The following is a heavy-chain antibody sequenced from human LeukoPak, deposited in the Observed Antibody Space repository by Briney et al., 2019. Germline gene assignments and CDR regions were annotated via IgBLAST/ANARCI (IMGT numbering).Heavy chain of an antibody. CDR1: GDSVGSKSYF. D-gene: IGHD6-19*01. Sequence: SETLSLTCTVSGDSVGSKSYFWAWIRQPPGRGLEWTASISYGGNTYYSPSLKSRVTISVDTSKNQFSLKLNSVTAADTAVYYCARQEQWLSWFDPWGQGTLVTVSS. CDR3: ARQEQWLSWFDP. J-gene: IGHJ5*02. V-gene: IGHV4-39*01. CDR2: ISYGGNT.